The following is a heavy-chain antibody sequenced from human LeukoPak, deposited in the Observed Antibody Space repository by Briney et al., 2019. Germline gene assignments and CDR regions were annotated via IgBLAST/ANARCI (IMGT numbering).Heavy chain of an antibody. V-gene: IGHV1-69*05. J-gene: IGHJ6*03. Sequence: SVKVSCKASGYTFTSYGISWVRQAPGQGLEWMGGIIPIFGTANYAQKFQGRVTITTDESTSTAYMELSSLRSEDTAVYYCASTPLSRRFLEWLPHYYYYYYMDVWGKGTTVTVSS. D-gene: IGHD3-3*01. CDR3: ASTPLSRRFLEWLPHYYYYYYMDV. CDR2: IIPIFGTA. CDR1: GYTFTSYG.